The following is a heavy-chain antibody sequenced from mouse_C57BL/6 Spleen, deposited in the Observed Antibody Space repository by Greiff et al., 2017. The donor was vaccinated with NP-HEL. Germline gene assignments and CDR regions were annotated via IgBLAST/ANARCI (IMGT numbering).Heavy chain of an antibody. Sequence: EVKLQESGPGLVKPSQSLSLTCSVTGYSITSGYYWNWIRQFPGNKLEWMGYISYDGSNNYNPSLKNRISITRDTSKNQFFLKLNSVTTEDTATYYCARGYGTDWFAYWGQGTLVTVSA. D-gene: IGHD2-1*01. J-gene: IGHJ3*01. CDR2: ISYDGSN. CDR3: ARGYGTDWFAY. CDR1: GYSITSGYY. V-gene: IGHV3-6*01.